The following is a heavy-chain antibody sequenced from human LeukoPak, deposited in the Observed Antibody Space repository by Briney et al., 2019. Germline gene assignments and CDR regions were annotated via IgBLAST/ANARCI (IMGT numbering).Heavy chain of an antibody. Sequence: PGGSLRLSCAASGFTFSNTWMSWVRQAPGKGLEWVGHIKSKTDGGTTDYAAPVKGRFTISRDDPKNTLYLQMNSLKTEDTAVYYCSTVRVVHDYWGQGTMVTVSS. CDR1: GFTFSNTW. CDR2: IKSKTDGGTT. J-gene: IGHJ4*02. D-gene: IGHD2-15*01. CDR3: STVRVVHDY. V-gene: IGHV3-15*01.